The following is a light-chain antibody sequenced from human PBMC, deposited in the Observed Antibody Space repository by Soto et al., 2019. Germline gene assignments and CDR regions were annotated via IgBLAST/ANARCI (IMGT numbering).Light chain of an antibody. CDR1: SSDVGGYNY. CDR2: DVS. Sequence: QSALTQPRSVSGSPGQSVTISCTGTSSDVGGYNYVSWYQHHPGKAPKLMIYDVSKRPSGVPDRFSGSKSGNTASLTISGRQAEDEANYYCCSYAGYDTWVFGGGTKLTVL. V-gene: IGLV2-11*01. CDR3: CSYAGYDTWV. J-gene: IGLJ3*02.